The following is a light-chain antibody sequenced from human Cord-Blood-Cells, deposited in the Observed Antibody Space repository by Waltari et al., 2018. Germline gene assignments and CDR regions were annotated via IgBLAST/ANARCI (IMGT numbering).Light chain of an antibody. J-gene: IGLJ1*01. CDR2: DVS. CDR3: SSYTSSSV. CDR1: SSDVVGYNY. Sequence: QSALTQPAYVSGSPGQSITISCTGTSSDVVGYNYVSWYQQHPGKAPKLMIYDVSKRPSGVSNRFSGSKSGNTASLTISGLQAEDEADYYCSSYTSSSVFGTGTKVTVL. V-gene: IGLV2-14*01.